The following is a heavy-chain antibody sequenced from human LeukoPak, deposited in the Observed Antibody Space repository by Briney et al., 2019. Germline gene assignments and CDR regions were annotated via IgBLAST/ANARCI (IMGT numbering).Heavy chain of an antibody. CDR2: ISSSSSYI. Sequence: PGGSLRLSCAASGFTLSSYSMNWVRQAPGKGLEWVSSISSSSSYIYYADSVKGRFTISRDNAKNSLYLQMNSLRAEDTAVYYCARAGATLFDYWGQGTLVTVSS. CDR3: ARAGATLFDY. V-gene: IGHV3-21*01. J-gene: IGHJ4*02. CDR1: GFTLSSYS. D-gene: IGHD1-26*01.